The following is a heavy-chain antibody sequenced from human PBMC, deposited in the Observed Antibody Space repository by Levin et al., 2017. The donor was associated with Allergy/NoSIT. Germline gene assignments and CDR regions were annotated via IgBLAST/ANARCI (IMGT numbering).Heavy chain of an antibody. Sequence: GESLKISCVASGLPFSIYGMNWVRQAPGKGLEWVSHISSSGTPIYYADSVRGRFPMSRDNAKSSLYLQMNSLRAEDTALYYCATGAMDYWGQGTLVTVSS. V-gene: IGHV3-48*04. J-gene: IGHJ4*02. CDR1: GLPFSIYG. CDR3: ATGAMDY. CDR2: ISSSGTPI. D-gene: IGHD5-18*01.